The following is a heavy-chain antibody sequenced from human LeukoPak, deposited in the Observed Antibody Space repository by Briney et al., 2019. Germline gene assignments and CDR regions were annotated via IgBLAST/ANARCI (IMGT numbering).Heavy chain of an antibody. CDR2: INPNNGGT. CDR3: ATPGSTWYNDY. Sequence: ASVKVSCKASGYTFTGYRMHWVRQVPGQGLEWMAWINPNNGGTNYAQKFQGRVTLTRDTSISTTYMELSSLRSDDTAVYYCATPGSTWYNDYWGQGTLVTVSS. V-gene: IGHV1-2*02. J-gene: IGHJ4*02. D-gene: IGHD6-13*01. CDR1: GYTFTGYR.